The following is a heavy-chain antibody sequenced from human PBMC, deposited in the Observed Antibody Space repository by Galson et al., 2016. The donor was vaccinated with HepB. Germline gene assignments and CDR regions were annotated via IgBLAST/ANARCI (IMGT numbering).Heavy chain of an antibody. CDR3: ARMARIAFDY. CDR1: GGTFSNYT. V-gene: IGHV1-69*13. CDR2: IIPIFGTA. Sequence: SVKVSCKASGGTFSNYTISWVRQAPGQGLEWMGMIIPIFGTANYAQKFQGRVTITADESTSTAYMEVSSLRSEDTAGYYCARMARIAFDYWGQGTLVTVSS. J-gene: IGHJ4*02. D-gene: IGHD6-13*01.